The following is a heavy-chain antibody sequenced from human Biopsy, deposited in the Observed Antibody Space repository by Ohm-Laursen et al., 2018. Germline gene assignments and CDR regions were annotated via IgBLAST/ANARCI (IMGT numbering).Heavy chain of an antibody. CDR2: ISYTGGI. V-gene: IGHV4-59*01. CDR3: ARMPHFDY. J-gene: IGHJ4*02. D-gene: IGHD2-2*01. Sequence: GTLSLTCAVSGGSISGYHWSWIRKSPGKGLEWLAYISYTGGITSNPSLNGRATISLDTSKNQFSLRLIYVTAADTAVYYCARMPHFDYWGQGILVTVSS. CDR1: GGSISGYH.